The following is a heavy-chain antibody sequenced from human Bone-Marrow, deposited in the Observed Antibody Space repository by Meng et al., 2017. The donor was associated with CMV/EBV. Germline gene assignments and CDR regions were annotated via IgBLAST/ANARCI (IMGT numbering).Heavy chain of an antibody. J-gene: IGHJ4*02. CDR2: ISYDGSNK. CDR1: GFTFSSYA. V-gene: IGHV3-30-3*01. Sequence: GESLKISCAASGFTFSSYAMHWVRQAPGKGLEWVAVISYDGSNKYYADSVKGRFTISRDNSKNTLYLQMNSLRAEDTAVYYCAKAGGRQWLITFDYWGQGTQVTVSS. D-gene: IGHD6-19*01. CDR3: AKAGGRQWLITFDY.